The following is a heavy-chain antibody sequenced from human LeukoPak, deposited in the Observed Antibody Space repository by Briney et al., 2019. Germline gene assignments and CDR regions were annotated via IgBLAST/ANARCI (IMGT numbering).Heavy chain of an antibody. CDR2: ISNNGGST. V-gene: IGHV3-64*01. CDR1: GFTFSRYS. CDR3: ARTSIAAREADY. Sequence: GGSLRLSCAASGFTFSRYSMHWVRQPPGKGLEYISAISNNGGSTYYAKSVKGRFTISRDNSKNTLYLQMGSLRDEDMAVYYCARTSIAAREADYWGQGTLVTVSS. J-gene: IGHJ4*02. D-gene: IGHD6-6*01.